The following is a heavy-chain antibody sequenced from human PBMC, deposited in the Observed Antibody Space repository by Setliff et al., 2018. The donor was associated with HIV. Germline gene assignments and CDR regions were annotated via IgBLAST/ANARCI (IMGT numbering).Heavy chain of an antibody. Sequence: PSETLSLTCTVSGGSISSGSYYWSWIRQPAGKGLEWIGHIHTSGSTKYNPSLKSPVTISAATSNNQFSLNWSSVTAAETAVYYCARKEVIVPRRLYYYLDLWGRGTLVTVSS. CDR2: IHTSGST. CDR3: ARKEVIVPRRLYYYLDL. D-gene: IGHD6-6*01. CDR1: GGSISSGSYY. V-gene: IGHV4-61*09. J-gene: IGHJ2*01.